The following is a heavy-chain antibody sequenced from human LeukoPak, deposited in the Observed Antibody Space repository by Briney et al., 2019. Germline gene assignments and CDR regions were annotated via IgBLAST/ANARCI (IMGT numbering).Heavy chain of an antibody. J-gene: IGHJ5*02. D-gene: IGHD3-22*01. CDR1: GYTFTSYY. V-gene: IGHV1-46*01. Sequence: ASVKASCKASGYTFTSYYMHWVRQAPGQGLEWMGIINPSGGSTSYAQKFQGRVTMTRDTSTSTVYMELSSLRSEDTAVYYCAREGSHYYDSSGYRGYWFDPWGQGTLVTVSS. CDR2: INPSGGST. CDR3: AREGSHYYDSSGYRGYWFDP.